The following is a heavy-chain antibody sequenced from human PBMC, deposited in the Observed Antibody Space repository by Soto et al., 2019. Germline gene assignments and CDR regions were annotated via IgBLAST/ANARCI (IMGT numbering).Heavy chain of an antibody. CDR1: GASISSGSYY. Sequence: TLSLTCTVSGASISSGSYYWSWIRQLPGKGLEWIWNIYHSRNTYNNPSLKSPVSTSVDTSQNQLSLKLSSVTAADTAVYFCARGKVQQGDYGEIYYYYAMDVWGQGTTV. CDR2: IYHSRNT. D-gene: IGHD4-17*01. V-gene: IGHV4-31*01. CDR3: ARGKVQQGDYGEIYYYYAMDV. J-gene: IGHJ6*02.